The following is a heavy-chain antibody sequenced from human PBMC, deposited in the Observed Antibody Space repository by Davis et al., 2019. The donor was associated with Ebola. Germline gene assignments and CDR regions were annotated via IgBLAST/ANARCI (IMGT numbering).Heavy chain of an antibody. J-gene: IGHJ4*02. CDR1: GFTFSSYS. CDR2: ISSSSSTI. Sequence: GESLKISCAASGFTFSSYSMNWVRQAPGKGLEWVSYISSSSSTIYYADSVKGRFTISSDNAKNSLYLQMNSLRDEDTAVYYCARGPIWSGYSFDYWGQGTLVTVSS. V-gene: IGHV3-48*02. CDR3: ARGPIWSGYSFDY. D-gene: IGHD3-3*01.